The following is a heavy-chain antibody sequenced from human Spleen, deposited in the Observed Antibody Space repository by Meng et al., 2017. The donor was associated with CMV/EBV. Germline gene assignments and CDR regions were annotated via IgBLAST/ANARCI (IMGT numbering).Heavy chain of an antibody. V-gene: IGHV3-21*01. J-gene: IGHJ4*02. CDR1: GFTFSSYW. CDR2: ISSSSSYI. D-gene: IGHD6-19*01. Sequence: GGSLRLSCAASGFTFSSYWMSWVRQAPGKGLEWVSSISSSSSYIYYADSVKGRFTISRDNAKNSLYLQMNSLRAEDTAVYYCARDRSSGWYMYYFDYWGQGTLVTVSS. CDR3: ARDRSSGWYMYYFDY.